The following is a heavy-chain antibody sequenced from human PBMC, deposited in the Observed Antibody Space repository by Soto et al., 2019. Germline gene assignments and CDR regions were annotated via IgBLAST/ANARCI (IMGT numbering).Heavy chain of an antibody. V-gene: IGHV3-30-3*01. Sequence: QVQLVESGGGVVQPGRSLRLSCAASGFTFSSYAMHWVRQAPGKGLEWVAVISYDGSNKYYADSVKGRFTISRDNSKNXQYLQMNSLRAEDTAVYYCARDSLDYGDYPYNWFDPWGQGTLVTVSS. CDR3: ARDSLDYGDYPYNWFDP. D-gene: IGHD4-17*01. CDR1: GFTFSSYA. CDR2: ISYDGSNK. J-gene: IGHJ5*02.